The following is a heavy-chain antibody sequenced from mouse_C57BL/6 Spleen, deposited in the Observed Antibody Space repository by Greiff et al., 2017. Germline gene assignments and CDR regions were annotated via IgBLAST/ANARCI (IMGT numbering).Heavy chain of an antibody. Sequence: VQLQQSGAELVKPGASVKISCKASGYAFSSYWMNWVKQRPGKGLEWIGQIYPGDGDTNYNGKFKGKATLTADKSSSTAYMQLSSLTSEDSAVYFCARSYYSNYVRAYWGQGTLVTVSA. CDR2: IYPGDGDT. V-gene: IGHV1-80*01. CDR3: ARSYYSNYVRAY. D-gene: IGHD2-5*01. J-gene: IGHJ3*01. CDR1: GYAFSSYW.